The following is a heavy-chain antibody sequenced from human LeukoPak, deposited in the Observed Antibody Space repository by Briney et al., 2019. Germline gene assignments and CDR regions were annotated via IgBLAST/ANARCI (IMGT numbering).Heavy chain of an antibody. CDR2: ITGSGGST. Sequence: PGGSLRLSCAASGFTFSSYAMSWVRQAPGKGLEWVSAITGSGGSTYYADSVKGRFTISRDNSKNTLCLQMNSLRAEDTAVYYCAKFRWGIVGPTDYFDYWGQGTLVTVSS. CDR3: AKFRWGIVGPTDYFDY. D-gene: IGHD1-26*01. V-gene: IGHV3-23*01. CDR1: GFTFSSYA. J-gene: IGHJ4*02.